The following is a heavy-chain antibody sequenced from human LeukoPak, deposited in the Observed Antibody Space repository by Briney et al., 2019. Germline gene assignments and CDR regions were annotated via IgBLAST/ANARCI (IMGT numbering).Heavy chain of an antibody. CDR2: IYYSGST. V-gene: IGHV4-39*07. CDR1: GGSISSSSYY. CDR3: ARVHGDYVQPSWYCDL. D-gene: IGHD4-17*01. J-gene: IGHJ2*01. Sequence: SETLSLTCTVSGGSISSSSYYWGWIRQPPGKGLEWIGSIYYSGSTYYNPSLKSRVTISVDTSKNQFSLKLSSVTAVDTAVYYCARVHGDYVQPSWYCDLWDRGTLVSVSS.